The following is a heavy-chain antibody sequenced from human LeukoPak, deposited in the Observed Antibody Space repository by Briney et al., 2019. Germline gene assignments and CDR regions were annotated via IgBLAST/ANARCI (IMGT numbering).Heavy chain of an antibody. Sequence: SETLSLTCAVYGGSFSGYYWSWIRQPPGKGLEWIGEINHSGSTNYNPSLKSRVTISVDTSKNQFSMKLSSVTAADTAVYYCARTGATYAGEFDYWGQGTLVTVSS. D-gene: IGHD1-26*01. CDR3: ARTGATYAGEFDY. CDR2: INHSGST. CDR1: GGSFSGYY. V-gene: IGHV4-34*01. J-gene: IGHJ4*02.